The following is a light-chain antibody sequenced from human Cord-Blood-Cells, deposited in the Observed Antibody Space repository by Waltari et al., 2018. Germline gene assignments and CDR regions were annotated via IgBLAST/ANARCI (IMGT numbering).Light chain of an antibody. V-gene: IGKV3-20*01. CDR3: QQYGSSIT. CDR2: GAS. J-gene: IGKJ5*01. Sequence: EIVLTQSPGTLSLSPGERATLSCRASQSVSSSYLSWYQQKPGQAPRLLIYGASSRATGIPDSCSGSWSGTDFTLTISILEPEDFAVYYCQQYGSSITFGQGTRLEIK. CDR1: QSVSSSY.